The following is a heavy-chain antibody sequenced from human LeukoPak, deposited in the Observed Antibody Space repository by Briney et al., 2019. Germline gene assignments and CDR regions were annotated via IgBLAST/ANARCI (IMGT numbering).Heavy chain of an antibody. CDR1: GGSISSYY. Sequence: SETQSLTCTVSGGSISSYYWSWIRQPPGKGLEWIGYIYYSGSTNYNPSLKSRVTISVDTSKNQFSLKLSSVTAADTAVYYCARNQGYDFWSGYYPYYFDYWGQGTLVTVSS. CDR3: ARNQGYDFWSGYYPYYFDY. J-gene: IGHJ4*02. CDR2: IYYSGST. D-gene: IGHD3-3*01. V-gene: IGHV4-59*01.